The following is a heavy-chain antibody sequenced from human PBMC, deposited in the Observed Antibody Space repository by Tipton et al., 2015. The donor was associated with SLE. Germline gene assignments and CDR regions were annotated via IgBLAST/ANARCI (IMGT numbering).Heavy chain of an antibody. CDR3: ARSLRFLEWLLTDAFDI. J-gene: IGHJ3*02. CDR1: GFTFSSYA. V-gene: IGHV3-30-3*01. CDR2: ISYDGSNK. D-gene: IGHD3-3*01. Sequence: RSLRLSCAASGFTFSSYAMHWVRQAPGKGLEWVAVISYDGSNKYYADSVKGRFTISRDNSKNTLYLQMNSLRAEDTAVYYCARSLRFLEWLLTDAFDIWGQGTMVTVSS.